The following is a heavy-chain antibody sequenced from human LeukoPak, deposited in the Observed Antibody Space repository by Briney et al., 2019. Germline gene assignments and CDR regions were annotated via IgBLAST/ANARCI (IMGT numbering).Heavy chain of an antibody. J-gene: IGHJ4*02. V-gene: IGHV4-34*01. CDR3: ARDSSYTTSWPFDY. CDR1: GGSFSNYY. CDR2: VNDSGST. D-gene: IGHD6-13*01. Sequence: SETLSLTCAVYGGSFSNYYWSWIRQPPGKGLEWIGDVNDSGSTNYNPSLKSRVTISVDTSKNQFSLKLTSVTAADTAVYYCARDSSYTTSWPFDYWGQGNLVTVSS.